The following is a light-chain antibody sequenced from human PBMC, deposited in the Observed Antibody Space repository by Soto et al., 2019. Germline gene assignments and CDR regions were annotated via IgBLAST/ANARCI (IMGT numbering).Light chain of an antibody. CDR1: SSDVGGYNY. CDR2: EVS. J-gene: IGLJ2*01. CDR3: SSYAGSSVV. V-gene: IGLV2-14*01. Sequence: QSALTQPASVSGSPGQSITISCTGTSSDVGGYNYVSWYQQHPGKAPKLMIYEVSNRPSGVSNRFSASKSGNTASLTISGLQAEDEADYYCSSYAGSSVVFGGGTQLTVL.